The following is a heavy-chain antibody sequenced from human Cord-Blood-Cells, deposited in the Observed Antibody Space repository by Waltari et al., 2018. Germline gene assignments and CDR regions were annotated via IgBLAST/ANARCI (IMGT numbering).Heavy chain of an antibody. CDR2: IYSGGST. D-gene: IGHD4-4*01. CDR3: ARDESTVTDY. CDR1: GSAVSSHY. V-gene: IGHV3-66*01. Sequence: EVQLVESGGGLVQPGGSLRLSCAASGSAVSSHYMGWVRQAPGKGLEWVSVIYSGGSTYYADSVKGRFTISRDNSKNTLYLQMNSLRAEDTAVYYCARDESTVTDYWGQGTLVTVSS. J-gene: IGHJ4*02.